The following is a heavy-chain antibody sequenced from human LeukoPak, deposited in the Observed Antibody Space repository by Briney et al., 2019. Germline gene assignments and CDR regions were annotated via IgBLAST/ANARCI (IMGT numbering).Heavy chain of an antibody. CDR2: INTNTGNP. CDR3: VCTAARRRYFDY. Sequence: ASVKVSCKASGGTFSSYAISWVRQAPGQGLEWMGWINTNTGNPTYAQGFTGRFVFSLDTSVSTAYLQISSLKAEDTAVYYCVCTAARRRYFDYWGQGTLVAVSS. J-gene: IGHJ4*02. D-gene: IGHD6-6*01. V-gene: IGHV7-4-1*02. CDR1: GGTFSSYA.